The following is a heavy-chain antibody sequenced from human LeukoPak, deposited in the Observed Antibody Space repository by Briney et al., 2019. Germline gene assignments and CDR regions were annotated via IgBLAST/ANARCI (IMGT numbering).Heavy chain of an antibody. CDR3: ARGNWFDP. CDR1: GFTFRRHA. CDR2: ISSSSSYI. J-gene: IGHJ5*02. V-gene: IGHV3-21*01. Sequence: GGSLRLSCAAFGFTFRRHAMSWVRQAPGKGLEWVSSISSSSSYIYYADSVKGRFTISRDNAKNSLYLQMNSLRAEDTAVYYCARGNWFDPWGQGTLVTVSS.